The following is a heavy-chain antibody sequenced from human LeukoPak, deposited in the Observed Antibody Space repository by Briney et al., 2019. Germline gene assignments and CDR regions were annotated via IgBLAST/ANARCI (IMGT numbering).Heavy chain of an antibody. J-gene: IGHJ4*02. V-gene: IGHV4-34*01. CDR3: ARAPYYYGSGSYRFSLDY. Sequence: PSETLSLTCAVYGGPFSGYYWSWIRQPPGKGLEWIGEINHRGSTNYNPSLKSRVTISVDTSKNQFSLKLSSVTAADTAVYYCARAPYYYGSGSYRFSLDYWGQGTLVTVSS. D-gene: IGHD3-10*01. CDR2: INHRGST. CDR1: GGPFSGYY.